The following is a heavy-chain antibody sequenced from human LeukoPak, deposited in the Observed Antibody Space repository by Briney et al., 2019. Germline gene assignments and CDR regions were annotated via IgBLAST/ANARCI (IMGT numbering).Heavy chain of an antibody. CDR1: GGSFSGYY. D-gene: IGHD6-13*01. Sequence: SETLSLTCAVYGGSFSGYYWSWIRQSPGKGLEWIGEIVQSGNTKYNPSLKSRVNLSVDTSKNQISLNLTSVTAADTAVYYCARFGSSTWYKGAFDIWGQGTMVTVAS. CDR2: IVQSGNT. CDR3: ARFGSSTWYKGAFDI. J-gene: IGHJ3*02. V-gene: IGHV4-34*12.